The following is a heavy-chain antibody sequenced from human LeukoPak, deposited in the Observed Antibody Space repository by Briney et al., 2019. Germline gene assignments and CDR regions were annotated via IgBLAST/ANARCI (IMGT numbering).Heavy chain of an antibody. CDR3: ARWTSSGWTNNWFDP. J-gene: IGHJ5*02. D-gene: IGHD6-19*01. Sequence: GESLKISCKGPGYSFTSYWIGWGRQMRGKGLEWMGIIYPGDSDTRYSPSFQGQVTISADKSISTAYLQWSSLKASDTAMYYCARWTSSGWTNNWFDPWGQGTLVTVSS. V-gene: IGHV5-51*01. CDR1: GYSFTSYW. CDR2: IYPGDSDT.